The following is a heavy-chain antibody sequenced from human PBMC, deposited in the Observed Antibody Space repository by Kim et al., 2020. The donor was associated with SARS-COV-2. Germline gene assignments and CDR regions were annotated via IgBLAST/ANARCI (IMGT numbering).Heavy chain of an antibody. CDR3: VRDRMGGAVDM. V-gene: IGHV3-48*02. CDR2: ITRTSTTI. Sequence: GGSLRLSCATSGFTFSAYDMNWVRQAPGKGLEWLSFITRTSTTIFYADSVRGRFTISRDNAKNSLYLQMNRLRDEDTGLYYCVRDRMGGAVDMWGHGTMVTVSS. CDR1: GFTFSAYD. J-gene: IGHJ3*02. D-gene: IGHD3-16*01.